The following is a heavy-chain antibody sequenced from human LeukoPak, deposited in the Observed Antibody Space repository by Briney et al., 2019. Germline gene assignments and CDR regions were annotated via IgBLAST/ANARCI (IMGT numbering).Heavy chain of an antibody. V-gene: IGHV3-23*01. CDR2: ISGSAGGT. J-gene: IGHJ4*02. D-gene: IGHD3-22*01. Sequence: GGSLRLSCAVSGITLSNYGMSWVRQAPGKGLEWVAGISGSAGGTNYADSVKGLFTISRDNSKNTLYLQMNRLRAEDTALYFCAKRGVVIRVILVGFHKEAYYFDSWGQGALVTVSS. CDR1: GITLSNYG. CDR3: AKRGVVIRVILVGFHKEAYYFDS.